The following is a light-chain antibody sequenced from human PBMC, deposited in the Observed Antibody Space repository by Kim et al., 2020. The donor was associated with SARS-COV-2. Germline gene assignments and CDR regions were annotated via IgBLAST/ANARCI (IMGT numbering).Light chain of an antibody. J-gene: IGLJ3*02. Sequence: ATGKAARMTCGGNNIGSKSVHWYQQRPGQAPVLVMYYDSDRPSGIPERFSGSNSGNTATLTISRVEAGDEADYYCQVWDSSSDHPVFGGGTQLTVL. V-gene: IGLV3-21*04. CDR3: QVWDSSSDHPV. CDR1: NIGSKS. CDR2: YDS.